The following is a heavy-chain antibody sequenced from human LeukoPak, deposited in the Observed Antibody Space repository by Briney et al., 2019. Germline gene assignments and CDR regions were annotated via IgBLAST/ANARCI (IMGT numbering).Heavy chain of an antibody. D-gene: IGHD3-10*01. J-gene: IGHJ6*02. V-gene: IGHV1-58*01. Sequence: SVKVSCKASGFTFTSSAVQWVRQARGQRLEWIGWIVVGSGNTNYAQKFRERVTITRDMSTSTAYMELSSLRSEDTAVYYCAADPPHYYGSSYGMDVWGQGTTVTVSS. CDR1: GFTFTSSA. CDR3: AADPPHYYGSSYGMDV. CDR2: IVVGSGNT.